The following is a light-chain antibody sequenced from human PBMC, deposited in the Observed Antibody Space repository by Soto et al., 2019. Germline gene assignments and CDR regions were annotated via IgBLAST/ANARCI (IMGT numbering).Light chain of an antibody. CDR3: QQYGSSPPYT. Sequence: EVVLTQSPGTLSLSPGERATLSCRASQSVTNNYFAWYQQKPGQSPRLLIFGSSDRTTGIPDSFIGSRSGTAFTLTISRLEPEDFAVYYCQQYGSSPPYTFGQGTKLEIK. V-gene: IGKV3-20*01. J-gene: IGKJ2*01. CDR2: GSS. CDR1: QSVTNNY.